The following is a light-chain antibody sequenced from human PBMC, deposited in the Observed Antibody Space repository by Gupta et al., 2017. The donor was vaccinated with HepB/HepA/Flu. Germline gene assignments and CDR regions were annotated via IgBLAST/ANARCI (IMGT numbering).Light chain of an antibody. Sequence: IQVLQSRSTLYTSVGDRVTSTCLANETIDPWLDWYKQKGGKAPKILIYQASSRQRWVPSRLCGSGCGKKXPVTIRXRQQEEYGCYYDHQNKKCTYNTFGXGTKVEI. J-gene: IGKJ4*01. CDR2: QAS. CDR3: HQNKKCTYNT. CDR1: ETIDPW. V-gene: IGKV1-5*03.